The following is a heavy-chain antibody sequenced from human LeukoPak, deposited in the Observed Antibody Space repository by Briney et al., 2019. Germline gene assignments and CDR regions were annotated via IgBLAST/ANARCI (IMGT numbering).Heavy chain of an antibody. Sequence: PGGSLRLSCAASGFTFSSYEMNWVRQAPGKGLEWGSYISSSGSTIYYADSVKGRFTISRDNAKNSLYLQMNSLRAEDTAVYYCASYRALRYFDWFPYYYYGMDVWGKGTTVTVSS. CDR3: ASYRALRYFDWFPYYYYGMDV. J-gene: IGHJ6*04. CDR1: GFTFSSYE. V-gene: IGHV3-48*03. D-gene: IGHD3-9*01. CDR2: ISSSGSTI.